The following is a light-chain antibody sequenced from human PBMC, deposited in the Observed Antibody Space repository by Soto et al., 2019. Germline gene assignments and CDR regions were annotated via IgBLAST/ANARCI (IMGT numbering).Light chain of an antibody. CDR3: LLYYGGAQV. Sequence: QAVVTQEPSLTVSPGGTVTLTCASSTGAVTSGYYPNWFQQKPGQAPRALISSTSYKHSWTPARFSGSLLGGKAALTLSGVQPEDEAEYYCLLYYGGAQVFGGGTKLTVL. V-gene: IGLV7-43*01. CDR2: STS. CDR1: TGAVTSGYY. J-gene: IGLJ3*02.